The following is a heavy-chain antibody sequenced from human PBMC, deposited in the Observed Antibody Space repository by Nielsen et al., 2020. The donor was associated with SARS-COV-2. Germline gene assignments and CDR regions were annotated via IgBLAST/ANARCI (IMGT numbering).Heavy chain of an antibody. D-gene: IGHD3-10*01. CDR2: IDSDGSST. J-gene: IGHJ4*02. Sequence: GESLKISCAASGFTFSSYWMHWVRQAPGKGLVWVSRIDSDGSSTDYADSVQGRFTISRDNAKNSLYLQMNSLRAEDTAVYYCARVRGVAFFDYWGQGTLVTVSS. CDR3: ARVRGVAFFDY. V-gene: IGHV3-74*01. CDR1: GFTFSSYW.